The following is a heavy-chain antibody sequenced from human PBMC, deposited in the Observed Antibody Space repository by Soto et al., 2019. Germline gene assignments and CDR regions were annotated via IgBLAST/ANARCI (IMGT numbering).Heavy chain of an antibody. V-gene: IGHV3-30*18. CDR3: AKEGYSSGWASYYYYGMDV. Sequence: VQLVESGGGVVQPGRSLRLSCAASGFTFSSYGMHWVRQAPGKGLEWVAVISYDGSNKYYADSVKGRFTISRDNSKNTLYLQMNSLRAEDTAVYYCAKEGYSSGWASYYYYGMDVWGQGTTVTVSS. D-gene: IGHD6-19*01. CDR1: GFTFSSYG. CDR2: ISYDGSNK. J-gene: IGHJ6*02.